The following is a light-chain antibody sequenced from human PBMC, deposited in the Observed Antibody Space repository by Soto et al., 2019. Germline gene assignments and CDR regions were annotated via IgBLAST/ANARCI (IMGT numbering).Light chain of an antibody. Sequence: EIVLTQSPGTLSLSPGERATLSCRASQSVSSSYLAWYQQKPGQPPRLLIYGASSRATGITDRFSGSGSGTDFTLTISRLEPEDFAVYYCQQYGSSLLFGGGTKVDIK. J-gene: IGKJ4*01. CDR3: QQYGSSLL. CDR1: QSVSSSY. V-gene: IGKV3-20*01. CDR2: GAS.